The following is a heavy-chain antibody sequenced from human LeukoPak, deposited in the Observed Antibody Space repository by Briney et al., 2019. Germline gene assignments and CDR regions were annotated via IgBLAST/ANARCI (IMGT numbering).Heavy chain of an antibody. CDR3: ARLSQTPDYYSNGGYFFLGY. Sequence: ASVKVSCKASRYTFTRYAINWVREAAGQGREWMGWMNPNPGRTGFAQKFQGRLTMTRDTSISTAYMELSSLRSEDTAVYYCARLSQTPDYYSNGGYFFLGYWGQGTPVTVSS. CDR1: RYTFTRYA. CDR2: MNPNPGRT. V-gene: IGHV1-8*01. J-gene: IGHJ4*02. D-gene: IGHD3-22*01.